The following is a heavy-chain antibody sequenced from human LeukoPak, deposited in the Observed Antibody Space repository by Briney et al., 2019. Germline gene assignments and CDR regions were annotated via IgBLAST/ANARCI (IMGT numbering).Heavy chain of an antibody. CDR3: ARKKMDGSIAALDY. D-gene: IGHD6-6*01. CDR2: IYYSGST. CDR1: GGSISSGDYY. J-gene: IGHJ4*02. Sequence: SETLSLTCTVSGGSISSGDYYWSWIRQPPGKGLEWIGYIYYSGSTNYNPSLKSRVTISVDTSKNQFSLKLSSVTAADTAVYYCARKKMDGSIAALDYWGQGTPVTVSS. V-gene: IGHV4-61*08.